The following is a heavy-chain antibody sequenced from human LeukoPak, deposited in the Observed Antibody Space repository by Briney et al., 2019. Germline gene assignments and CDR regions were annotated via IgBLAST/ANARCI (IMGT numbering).Heavy chain of an antibody. CDR1: GFTFDDYA. CDR3: AKGTNNYYDSSGYFFDY. J-gene: IGHJ4*02. CDR2: ISWNSGSI. Sequence: PGGSLRLSCAASGFTFDDYAMHWVRQAPEKGLEWVSGISWNSGSIGYADSVKGRFTISRDNAKNSLYLQMNSLRAEDMALYYCAKGTNNYYDSSGYFFDYWGQGTLVTVSS. D-gene: IGHD3-22*01. V-gene: IGHV3-9*03.